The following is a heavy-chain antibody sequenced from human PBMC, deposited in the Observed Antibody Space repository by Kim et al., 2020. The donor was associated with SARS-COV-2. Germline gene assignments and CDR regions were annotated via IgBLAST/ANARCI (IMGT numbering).Heavy chain of an antibody. J-gene: IGHJ3*02. D-gene: IGHD3-10*01. Sequence: GRVTITADKSTSTAYMELSSLRSEDTAVYYCARDHPDPNGSGSSQDAFDIWGQGTMVTVSS. V-gene: IGHV1-69*04. CDR3: ARDHPDPNGSGSSQDAFDI.